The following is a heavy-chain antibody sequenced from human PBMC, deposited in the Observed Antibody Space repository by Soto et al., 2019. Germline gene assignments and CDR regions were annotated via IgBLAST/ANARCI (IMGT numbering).Heavy chain of an antibody. CDR1: GYTFSRNG. J-gene: IGHJ6*02. Sequence: QVHLVQSGAEVKKPGAAVNVSCKTSGYTFSRNGISWVRQAPGQGLEWMGWISPKSGNIKYAQKFQGRVIMTTDTSASTSYPKLRSLRSDDTAVDYFVKDCYSNSWPSRKVWGLGSTVTVSS. CDR3: VKDCYSNSWPSRKV. D-gene: IGHD2-2*02. V-gene: IGHV1-18*01. CDR2: ISPKSGNI.